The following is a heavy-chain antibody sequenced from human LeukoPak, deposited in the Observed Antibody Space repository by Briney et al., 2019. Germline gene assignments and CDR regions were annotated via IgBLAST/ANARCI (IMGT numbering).Heavy chain of an antibody. J-gene: IGHJ4*02. CDR3: ARLSLTHREPYYFDY. CDR2: INPNSGGT. V-gene: IGHV1-2*06. CDR1: GYTFTGYY. D-gene: IGHD1-14*01. Sequence: ASVKVSCKASGYTFTGYYMHWVRQAPGQGLEWMGRINPNSGGTNYAQKFQGRVTITADESTSTAYMELSSLRSEDTAVYYCARLSLTHREPYYFDYWGQGTLVTVSS.